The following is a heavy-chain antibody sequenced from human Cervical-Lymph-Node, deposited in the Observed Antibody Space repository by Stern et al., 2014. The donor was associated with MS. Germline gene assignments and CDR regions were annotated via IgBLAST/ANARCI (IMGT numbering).Heavy chain of an antibody. Sequence: MQLVESGGGVVQPGRSLRLSCAASGFTFSSYGMHWVRQAPGKGLEWVAVIWYDGSNKYYADSVKGRFTISRDNSKNTLYLQMNSLRAEDTAVYYCARSYNWNYSHFDYWGQGTLVTVSS. CDR3: ARSYNWNYSHFDY. D-gene: IGHD1-7*01. CDR1: GFTFSSYG. V-gene: IGHV3-33*01. J-gene: IGHJ4*02. CDR2: IWYDGSNK.